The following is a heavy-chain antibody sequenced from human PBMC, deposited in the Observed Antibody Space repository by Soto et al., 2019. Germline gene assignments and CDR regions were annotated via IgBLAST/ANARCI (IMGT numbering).Heavy chain of an antibody. V-gene: IGHV1-2*04. J-gene: IGHJ3*02. Sequence: ASVKVSCKASGYTFTGYYMHWVRLAPGQGLEWMGWINPNSGGTNYAQKFQGWVTMTRDTSISTAYMELSRLRSDDTAVYYCARTAEGVPNAFDIWGQGTMVTVS. D-gene: IGHD1-1*01. CDR2: INPNSGGT. CDR1: GYTFTGYY. CDR3: ARTAEGVPNAFDI.